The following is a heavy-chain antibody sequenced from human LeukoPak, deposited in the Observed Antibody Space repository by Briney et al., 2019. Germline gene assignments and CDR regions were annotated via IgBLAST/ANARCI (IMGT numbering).Heavy chain of an antibody. D-gene: IGHD5-12*01. CDR3: ARVRRIGASLGWFDP. J-gene: IGHJ5*02. CDR2: INYSGTT. V-gene: IGHV4-39*07. Sequence: SETLSLTCSISDDSINNDRYFWAWIRQPPGKGLEWIASINYSGTTYYNPSLKSRVTISVDTSKNQFSLKLSSVTAADTAVCYCARVRRIGASLGWFDPWGQGTLVTVSS. CDR1: DDSINNDRYF.